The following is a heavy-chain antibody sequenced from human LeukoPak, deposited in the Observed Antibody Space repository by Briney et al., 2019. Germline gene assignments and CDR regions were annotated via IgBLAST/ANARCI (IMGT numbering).Heavy chain of an antibody. CDR3: ARHYDSTAPRDY. J-gene: IGHJ4*02. V-gene: IGHV5-51*01. D-gene: IGHD3-22*01. Sequence: GESLKISCKCSGYSFTSYWIGWVRQMPGKGLEWMGIIYPGDSDTRYSPSFQGQVTISADKPINTAYLQWSSLKASDTAMYYCARHYDSTAPRDYWGQGTLVTVSS. CDR1: GYSFTSYW. CDR2: IYPGDSDT.